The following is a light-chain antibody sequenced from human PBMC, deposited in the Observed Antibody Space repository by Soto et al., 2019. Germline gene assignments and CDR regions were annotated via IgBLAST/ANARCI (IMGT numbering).Light chain of an antibody. J-gene: IGKJ2*01. CDR1: QSVSSNF. CDR2: DAS. CDR3: QQYGTSPYT. V-gene: IGKV3-20*01. Sequence: EIVLTQSPGTLSLSPGERATLSCRASQSVSSNFLAWYQQKPGQAPRFLIYDASTRATGIPDRFSGSGSGTDFTLTISRVEPEDFAVYYCQQYGTSPYTFGQGTKLEIK.